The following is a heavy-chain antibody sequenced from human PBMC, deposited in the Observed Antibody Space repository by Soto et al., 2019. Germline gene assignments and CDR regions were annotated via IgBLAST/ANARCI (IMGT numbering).Heavy chain of an antibody. CDR3: AITTYYYDSSGYQYYFDS. V-gene: IGHV4-31*03. D-gene: IGHD3-22*01. CDR2: IYYSGST. Sequence: SETLSLTCTVSCGSISSGGYYWSWIRQHPGKGLEWIGYIYYSGSTYYNPSLKSRVTISVDTSKNQFSLKLSSVTAADTAVYYCAITTYYYDSSGYQYYFDSWGQGTLVTVSS. CDR1: CGSISSGGYY. J-gene: IGHJ4*02.